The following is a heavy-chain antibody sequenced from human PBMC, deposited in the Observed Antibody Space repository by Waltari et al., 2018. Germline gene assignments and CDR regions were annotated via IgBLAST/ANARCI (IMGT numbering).Heavy chain of an antibody. CDR1: GYSFNSYR. V-gene: IGHV5-51*07. CDR2: IYPVDSNT. CDR3: ARQPVHSYGIRHFDY. J-gene: IGHJ4*02. D-gene: IGHD5-18*01. Sequence: EVQLVQSGAEVKQPGESLKISCEASGYSFNSYRIGWVQQLPGKVLEWMGVIYPVDSNTKYSPSFQGQVTITADRPINTAYLHWSSLKDSDTAVYFCARQPVHSYGIRHFDYWGQGTLVTVSS.